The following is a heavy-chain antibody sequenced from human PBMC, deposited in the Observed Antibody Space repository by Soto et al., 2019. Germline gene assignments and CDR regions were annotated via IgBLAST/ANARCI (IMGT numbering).Heavy chain of an antibody. Sequence: EVQLEESGGGLVQPGGSLRLSCAASGFTLGTYWMTWVRQAPGKGLEWVANIKQDESKKSYLDSVRGRFTISRDNARNSLYLQMNSLRVEDTGLYYWARDVSPGSSSLYLDAFDIWGQGTMVIVSS. J-gene: IGHJ3*02. V-gene: IGHV3-7*05. D-gene: IGHD3-10*01. CDR3: ARDVSPGSSSLYLDAFDI. CDR2: IKQDESKK. CDR1: GFTLGTYW.